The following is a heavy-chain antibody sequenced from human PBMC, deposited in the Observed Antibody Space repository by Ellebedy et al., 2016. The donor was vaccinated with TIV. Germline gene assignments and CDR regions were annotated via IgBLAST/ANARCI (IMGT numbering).Heavy chain of an antibody. J-gene: IGHJ4*02. CDR1: GVSTTAYF. CDR2: ISSSGST. CDR3: ARQGSGGSGWYDY. V-gene: IGHV4-59*08. D-gene: IGHD6-19*01. Sequence: MPSETLSLTCAVSGVSTTAYFCTWIPQPPGKDLEWIGFISSSGSTTYTPSLGSRLTMSVDSSRNQISLRLSYVTAADTAVYYCARQGSGGSGWYDYWGQGTLVTVSS.